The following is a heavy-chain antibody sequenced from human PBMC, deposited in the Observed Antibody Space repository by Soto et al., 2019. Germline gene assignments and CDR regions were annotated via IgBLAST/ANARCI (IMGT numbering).Heavy chain of an antibody. CDR3: AKDVRQSSSWYVSVP. J-gene: IGHJ5*02. V-gene: IGHV3-23*01. CDR2: ISGSGGST. Sequence: EVQLLESGGGLVQPGGSLRLSCAASGFTFSSYAMSWVRQAPGKGLEWVSAISGSGGSTYYADSVKGRFTISRDNSKNTRYLQMNSLRAEDTAVYYCAKDVRQSSSWYVSVPWGQGTLVTVSS. D-gene: IGHD6-13*01. CDR1: GFTFSSYA.